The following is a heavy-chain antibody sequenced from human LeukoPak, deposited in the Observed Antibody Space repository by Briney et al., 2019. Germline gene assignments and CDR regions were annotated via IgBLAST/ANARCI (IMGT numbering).Heavy chain of an antibody. CDR2: IYYSGST. CDR1: GGSISSGGYY. V-gene: IGHV4-31*03. J-gene: IGHJ4*02. CDR3: ARAWDTAMPYFDY. D-gene: IGHD5-18*01. Sequence: SETLSLTCTVSGGSISSGGYYWSWIRQHPGKGLEWIGYIYYSGSTYYNPSLKSRVTISVDTSKNQFSLKLSSVTAADTAVYYCARAWDTAMPYFDYWGQGTLVTVSS.